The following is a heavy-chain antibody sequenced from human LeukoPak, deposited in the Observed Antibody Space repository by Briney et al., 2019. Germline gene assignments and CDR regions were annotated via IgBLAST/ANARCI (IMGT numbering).Heavy chain of an antibody. Sequence: GRSLRLSCAASGFAFSSYAMHWFRQGPGKGLEWVALVSYDGGSKYYADSVKGRITISRDNSKNTLHLQMNSLRTEDTAVYYCARVKGGIAAAGNYFGYWGQGTLVTVSS. D-gene: IGHD6-13*01. CDR2: VSYDGGSK. CDR3: ARVKGGIAAAGNYFGY. V-gene: IGHV3-30-3*01. CDR1: GFAFSSYA. J-gene: IGHJ4*02.